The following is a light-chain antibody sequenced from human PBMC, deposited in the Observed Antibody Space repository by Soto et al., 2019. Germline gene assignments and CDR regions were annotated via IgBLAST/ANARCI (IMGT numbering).Light chain of an antibody. Sequence: IRLIQKTSSLSASVGDRVTITCRASQGISSALAWYQQKPGKAPKLLIYDASSLESGVPSRFSGSGSGTDFTLTISSLQPEDFATYYCQQFNNYPALTFGGGTKVDIK. J-gene: IGKJ4*01. V-gene: IGKV1D-13*01. CDR2: DAS. CDR1: QGISSA. CDR3: QQFNNYPALT.